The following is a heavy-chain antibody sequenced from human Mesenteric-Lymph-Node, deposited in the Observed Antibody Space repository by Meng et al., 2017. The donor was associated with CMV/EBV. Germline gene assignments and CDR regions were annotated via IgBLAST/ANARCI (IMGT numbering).Heavy chain of an antibody. CDR2: ISYSGGA. Sequence: LRLSCTVSGGSISSSGNYWSWMRQHPGKGLEWIGYISYSGGAYYNPSLKSRVIISLDTSKNQFFLKLNSVTGADTAVYYCAREGNWFDPWGQGTLVTVSS. CDR1: GGSISSSGNY. J-gene: IGHJ5*02. CDR3: AREGNWFDP. V-gene: IGHV4-31*03.